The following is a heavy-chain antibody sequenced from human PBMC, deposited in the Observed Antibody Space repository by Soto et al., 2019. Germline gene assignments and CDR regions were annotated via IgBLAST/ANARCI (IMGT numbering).Heavy chain of an antibody. CDR1: GFSFVNYA. Sequence: EVQLLESGGGLVQPGGSLRLSCAASGFSFVNYAMNWVRQAPGKGLEWVSGLSGSGTSTYYADSVKGRFTISRDNSRDTLFLQMNSLTDDDTAVYYCAKATTNGGWFNPCDSWSQGALVTVSS. J-gene: IGHJ4*02. CDR2: LSGSGTST. V-gene: IGHV3-23*01. D-gene: IGHD6-19*01. CDR3: AKATTNGGWFNPCDS.